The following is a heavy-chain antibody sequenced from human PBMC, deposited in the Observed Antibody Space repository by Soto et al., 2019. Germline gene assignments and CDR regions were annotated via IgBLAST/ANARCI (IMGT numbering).Heavy chain of an antibody. CDR2: IKSKTDGGTT. D-gene: IGHD3-9*01. CDR1: GFSISNAW. CDR3: TTGYDILSGFYKRYFQH. J-gene: IGHJ1*01. Sequence: EVQLVESGGGLVKPGGSLRLSCAASGFSISNAWMNWVRQAPGKGLEWVGRIKSKTDGGTTDYAAAVKGRFTISRDDSQNTLSLQMASLKTEDTAMYYCTTGYDILSGFYKRYFQHWGQGSMVTVSS. V-gene: IGHV3-15*01.